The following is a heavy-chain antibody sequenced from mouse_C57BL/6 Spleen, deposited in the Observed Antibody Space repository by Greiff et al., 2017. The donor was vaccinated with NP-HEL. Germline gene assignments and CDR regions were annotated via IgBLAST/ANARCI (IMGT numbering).Heavy chain of an antibody. CDR1: GFNIKDDY. V-gene: IGHV14-4*01. J-gene: IGHJ4*01. Sequence: VQLQQSGAELVRPGASVKLSCTASGFNIKDDYMHWVKQRTEQGLEWIGWIDPENGDTEYASKFQGKATLTADTSSHTAYLQLSSLTSDDTDVYYCTTLRRFYAMDYWGQGTSVTVSS. CDR2: IDPENGDT. CDR3: TTLRRFYAMDY.